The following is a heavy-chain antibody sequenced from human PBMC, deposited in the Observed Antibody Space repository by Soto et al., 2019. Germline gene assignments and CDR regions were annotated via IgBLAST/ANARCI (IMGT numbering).Heavy chain of an antibody. V-gene: IGHV3-30*03. CDR1: GFTFSSYG. CDR2: VSYDGSNK. D-gene: IGHD6-13*01. Sequence: QVQLVESGGGVVQPGRSLRLSCAASGFTFSSYGMHWVRQAPGKGLEWVAVVSYDGSNKYYADSVKGRFTISRDNSKNTMDLQMNGLRSENAAGYYSARNRSAGNWFDPWGQGTLVTVSS. CDR3: ARNRSAGNWFDP. J-gene: IGHJ5*02.